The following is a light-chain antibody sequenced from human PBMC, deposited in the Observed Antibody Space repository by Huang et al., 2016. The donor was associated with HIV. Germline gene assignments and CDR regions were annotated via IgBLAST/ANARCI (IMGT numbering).Light chain of an antibody. Sequence: DIQMNQSPSTLSASVGDRVTITCRASQSISDWLAWYQQKPGKAPKVLIFKASRLESGVPSRFSGSGSGTDFTLTISSLQPDDFATYYCQQYKTYTFGQGTKVEIK. CDR1: QSISDW. CDR2: KAS. V-gene: IGKV1-5*03. CDR3: QQYKTYT. J-gene: IGKJ2*01.